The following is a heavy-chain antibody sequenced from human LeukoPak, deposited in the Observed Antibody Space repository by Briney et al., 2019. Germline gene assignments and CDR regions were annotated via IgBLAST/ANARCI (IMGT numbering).Heavy chain of an antibody. D-gene: IGHD2-2*01. CDR2: ISAYNGNT. Sequence: ASVKVSCKASGYTFTSYGISWVRQAPGQGLEWMGWISAYNGNTNYAQKLQGRVTMTTDTSTSTAYMELSSLRSEDTAVYYRATVCSTSCYGSFDYWGQGTLVTVSS. CDR1: GYTFTSYG. J-gene: IGHJ4*02. V-gene: IGHV1-18*01. CDR3: ATVCSTSCYGSFDY.